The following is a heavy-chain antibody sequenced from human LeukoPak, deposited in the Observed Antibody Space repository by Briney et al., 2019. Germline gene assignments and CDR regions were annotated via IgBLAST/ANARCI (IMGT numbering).Heavy chain of an antibody. CDR2: IYTSGST. Sequence: SETLSLTCTVSGGSISSGSHYWSWIRQPAGKGLEWIGRIYTSGSTNYNPSLKSRVTISIDTSKNQFSLKLSSVTAADTAVYYCARRSRYYGSGSTIYYYYYYMDVWGKGTTVTISS. CDR3: ARRSRYYGSGSTIYYYYYYMDV. CDR1: GGSISSGSHY. J-gene: IGHJ6*03. V-gene: IGHV4-61*02. D-gene: IGHD3-10*01.